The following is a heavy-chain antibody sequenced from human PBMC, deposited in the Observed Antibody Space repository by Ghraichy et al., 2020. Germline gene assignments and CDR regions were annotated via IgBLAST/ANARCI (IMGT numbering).Heavy chain of an antibody. V-gene: IGHV3-23*01. D-gene: IGHD3-9*01. CDR1: GFTFSSYA. Sequence: GGSLRLSCAASGFTFSSYAMSWVRQAPGKGLEWVSAISGSGGSTYYADSVKGRFTISRDNSKNTLYLQMNSLRAEDTAVYYCAKAKVVYYDILTGHNWFDPWGQGTLVTVSS. J-gene: IGHJ5*02. CDR2: ISGSGGST. CDR3: AKAKVVYYDILTGHNWFDP.